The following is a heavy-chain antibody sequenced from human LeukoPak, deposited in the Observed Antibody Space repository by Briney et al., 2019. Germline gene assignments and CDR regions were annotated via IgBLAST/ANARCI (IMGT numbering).Heavy chain of an antibody. V-gene: IGHV4-38-2*02. J-gene: IGHJ4*02. D-gene: IGHD1-26*01. CDR2: IYHSGST. Sequence: SETLSLTCTVSGYSISSGYYWGWIRQPPGKGLEWIGSIYHSGSTYYNPSLKSRVTISVDTSKNQFSLKLSSVNAADTAVYYCARDLGSLSLWGQGTLVTVSS. CDR1: GYSISSGYY. CDR3: ARDLGSLSL.